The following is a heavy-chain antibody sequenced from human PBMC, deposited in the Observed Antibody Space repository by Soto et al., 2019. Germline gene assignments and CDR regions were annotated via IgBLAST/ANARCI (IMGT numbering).Heavy chain of an antibody. Sequence: QVQLVESGGGVVQPGRSLRLSCAASGFTFSSYAMHWVRQAPGKGLEWVAVISYDGSNKYYADSVKGRFTISRDNSKNTRYLQMKSLRAQDTAVYYYATDALWGTGMVLWYFDLWGRGTLVTVSS. V-gene: IGHV3-30-3*01. J-gene: IGHJ2*01. CDR3: ATDALWGTGMVLWYFDL. CDR2: ISYDGSNK. D-gene: IGHD5-18*01. CDR1: GFTFSSYA.